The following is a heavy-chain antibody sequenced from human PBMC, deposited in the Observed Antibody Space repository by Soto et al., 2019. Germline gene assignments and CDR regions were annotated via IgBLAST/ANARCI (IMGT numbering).Heavy chain of an antibody. D-gene: IGHD6-13*01. CDR1: GYRFNRHW. Sequence: GESLKISCKDSGYRFNRHWICWVRQMPGKGLEWMGIIYAVDSDTRYSPSFQGQVTISADKSISTAYLQWSSLKASDTAMYYCAIQELGGAFDIWGQGTMVTVSS. CDR2: IYAVDSDT. CDR3: AIQELGGAFDI. V-gene: IGHV5-51*01. J-gene: IGHJ3*02.